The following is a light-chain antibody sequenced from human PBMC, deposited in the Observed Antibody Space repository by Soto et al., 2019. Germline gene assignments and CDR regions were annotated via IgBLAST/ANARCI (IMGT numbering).Light chain of an antibody. Sequence: QSVLTQPPSVSGAPGQRVTIACTGSNSNIGAGYDVHWYRHFPGAAPKLLLSGNSHRPSGVSYRFSGSKSGNTASLTISGLQAEDEADYFCSSYSISTAYLFGTGTKVTVL. CDR2: GNS. V-gene: IGLV1-40*01. CDR3: SSYSISTAYL. J-gene: IGLJ1*01. CDR1: NSNIGAGYD.